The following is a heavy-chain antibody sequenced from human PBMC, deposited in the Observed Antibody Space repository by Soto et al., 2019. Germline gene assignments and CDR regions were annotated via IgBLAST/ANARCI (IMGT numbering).Heavy chain of an antibody. CDR3: ARGRGGIVGATIPNYYYYCGMDV. Sequence: SQTLSLTCAFYAGSFSGYYWSWIRQPPGKGLEWIGEINHSGSTNYNPSLKSRVTISVDTSKNQFSLKLSSVTAADTAVYYCARGRGGIVGATIPNYYYYCGMDVCHQGTRVTVSS. CDR1: AGSFSGYY. V-gene: IGHV4-34*01. J-gene: IGHJ6*02. CDR2: INHSGST. D-gene: IGHD1-26*01.